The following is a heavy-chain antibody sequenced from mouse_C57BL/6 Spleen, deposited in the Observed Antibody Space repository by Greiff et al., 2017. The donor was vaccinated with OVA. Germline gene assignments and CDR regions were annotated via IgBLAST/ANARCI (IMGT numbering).Heavy chain of an antibody. CDR1: GYSFTSYY. D-gene: IGHD1-1*01. CDR3: ARDYGSSYGFAY. J-gene: IGHJ3*01. V-gene: IGHV1-66*01. CDR2: LYPGSGNT. Sequence: QVQLKESGPELVKPGASVKISCKASGYSFTSYYIHWVKQRPGQGLEWIGWLYPGSGNTKYNEKFKGKATLTADTSSSTAYMQLSSLTSEDSAVYYCARDYGSSYGFAYWGQGTLVTVSA.